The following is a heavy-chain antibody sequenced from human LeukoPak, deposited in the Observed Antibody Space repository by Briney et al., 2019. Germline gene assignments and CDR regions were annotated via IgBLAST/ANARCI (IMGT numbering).Heavy chain of an antibody. J-gene: IGHJ5*02. CDR1: GGSISSYY. Sequence: SETLSLTCTVSGGSISSYYWSWIRQPPGKGLEWIGYIYYSGSTNYNPSLKSRVTISVDTSKNQFSLKLSSVTAADTAVYYCASSVIPSRGFDPWGQGTLVTVSS. D-gene: IGHD3-16*02. V-gene: IGHV4-59*01. CDR2: IYYSGST. CDR3: ASSVIPSRGFDP.